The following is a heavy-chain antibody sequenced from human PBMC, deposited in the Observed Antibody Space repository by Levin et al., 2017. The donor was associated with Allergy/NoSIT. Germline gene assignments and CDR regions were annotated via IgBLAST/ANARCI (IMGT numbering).Heavy chain of an antibody. Sequence: GGSLRLSCAASGFTFNNYAMSWVRQAPGKGLEWVSSVSDSDDKTYYTDSVKGRFTISRDNSENTLYLQMNSLRAEETAVYYCAKDTPALSAGPYFDYWGQGTLVTVSS. J-gene: IGHJ4*02. CDR3: AKDTPALSAGPYFDY. V-gene: IGHV3-23*01. CDR1: GFTFNNYA. CDR2: VSDSDDKT. D-gene: IGHD2-2*01.